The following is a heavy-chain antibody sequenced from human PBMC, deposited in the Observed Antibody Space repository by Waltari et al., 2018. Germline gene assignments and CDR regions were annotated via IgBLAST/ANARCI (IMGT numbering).Heavy chain of an antibody. J-gene: IGHJ4*02. D-gene: IGHD4-17*01. CDR1: GYTFTSYA. Sequence: QVQLVQSGAEVKKPGASVKVSCKASGYTFTSYAMHWVRQAPGQRLEWMGWINAGNGNTKHSQKFQGRVTITRDTSASTAYMELSSLRSEDTAVYYCARGPLSPPGYGADYWGQGTLVTVSS. CDR2: INAGNGNT. V-gene: IGHV1-3*01. CDR3: ARGPLSPPGYGADY.